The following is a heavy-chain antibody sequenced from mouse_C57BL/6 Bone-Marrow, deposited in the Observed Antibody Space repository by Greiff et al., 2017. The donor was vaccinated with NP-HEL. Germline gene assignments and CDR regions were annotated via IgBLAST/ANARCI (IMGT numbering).Heavy chain of an antibody. CDR3: ARCLTYGSSYDFDY. Sequence: QVQLQQPGAELVRPGSSVQLSCKASGYTFTSYWMHWVKQRPIQGLEWIGNIDPSDSETHYNPKFKDKATLTVDKSSSTAYMQLSSLTSEDSAVYYCARCLTYGSSYDFDYWGQGTTLTVSS. CDR1: GYTFTSYW. D-gene: IGHD1-1*01. J-gene: IGHJ2*01. CDR2: IDPSDSET. V-gene: IGHV1-52*01.